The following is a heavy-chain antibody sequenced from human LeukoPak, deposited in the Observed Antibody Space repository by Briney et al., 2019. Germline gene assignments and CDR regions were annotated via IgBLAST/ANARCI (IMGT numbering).Heavy chain of an antibody. Sequence: PSQTLSLTCTVSGGSISSGDYYWSWIRQPPGKGLEWIGYIYYSGSTYYNPSLKSRVTISVDTSKNQFSLKLSSVTAADTAVYYCARVLRYFDGLVGWLDYWGQGTLVTVSS. D-gene: IGHD3-9*01. CDR3: ARVLRYFDGLVGWLDY. CDR1: GGSISSGDYY. J-gene: IGHJ4*02. V-gene: IGHV4-30-4*01. CDR2: IYYSGST.